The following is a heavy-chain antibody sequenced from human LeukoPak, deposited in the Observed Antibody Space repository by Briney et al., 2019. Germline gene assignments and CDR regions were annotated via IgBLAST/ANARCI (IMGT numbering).Heavy chain of an antibody. CDR1: GGSISSGDYY. Sequence: PSETLSLTCTVSGGSISSGDYYWSWIRQPPGKGLEWIGYIYYSGSTYYNPSLKSRVTISVDTSKNQFSLKLSSVTAADTAVYYCARHSLCKPNPLVRGVLDYFDYWGQGTLVTVSS. J-gene: IGHJ4*02. CDR3: ARHSLCKPNPLVRGVLDYFDY. D-gene: IGHD3-10*01. CDR2: IYYSGST. V-gene: IGHV4-30-4*01.